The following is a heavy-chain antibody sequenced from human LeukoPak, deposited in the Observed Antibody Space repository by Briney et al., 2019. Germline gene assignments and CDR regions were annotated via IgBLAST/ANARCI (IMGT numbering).Heavy chain of an antibody. Sequence: GRSLRLSCAASGFTFSSYCMHSVRQAPGKGLESVAFIRYDGSNKYYADSVKGRFTISRDNSKNTLYLQMNSLRAEDTAVYYCARFQRGYSSGHDYWGQGTLVTVSS. CDR2: IRYDGSNK. V-gene: IGHV3-33*01. CDR3: ARFQRGYSSGHDY. D-gene: IGHD5-18*01. CDR1: GFTFSSYC. J-gene: IGHJ4*02.